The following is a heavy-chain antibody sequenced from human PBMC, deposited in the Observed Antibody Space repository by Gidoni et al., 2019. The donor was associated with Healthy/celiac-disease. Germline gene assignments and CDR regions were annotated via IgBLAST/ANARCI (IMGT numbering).Heavy chain of an antibody. D-gene: IGHD6-13*01. CDR3: AKASLDVAAAGRYYFDY. Sequence: EVQLVESGGGLVQPGRSLRLSCAASGFTFDDYAMHWVRQAPGKGLEWGSGISWNSGSIGYADSVKGRFTISRDNAKNSLYLQMNSLRAEDTALYYCAKASLDVAAAGRYYFDYWGQGTLVTVSS. CDR1: GFTFDDYA. J-gene: IGHJ4*02. V-gene: IGHV3-9*01. CDR2: ISWNSGSI.